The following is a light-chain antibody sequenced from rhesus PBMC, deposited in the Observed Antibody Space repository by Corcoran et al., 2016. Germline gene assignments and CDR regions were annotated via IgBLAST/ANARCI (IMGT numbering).Light chain of an antibody. V-gene: IGKV1-69*01. CDR3: QQYDNSPWT. J-gene: IGKJ1*01. CDR1: QGISNW. CDR2: RAS. Sequence: IQMTQSPSSLSASVGDRVTITCRASQGISNWLAWYQQKPGRAPGLLIYRASNLETGVPSRFSGGGSGTDCTLTISSLQPEDVATYYCQQYDNSPWTFGQGTKVEIK.